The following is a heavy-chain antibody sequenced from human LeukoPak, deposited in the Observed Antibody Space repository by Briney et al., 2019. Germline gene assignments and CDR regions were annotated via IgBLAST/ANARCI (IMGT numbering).Heavy chain of an antibody. J-gene: IGHJ5*02. D-gene: IGHD1-26*01. CDR3: ARNAGSYFEFAP. Sequence: ASVKVSCKTSGYTFSTYGLSWVRQAPGQGLEWMGWISGNSGKTHYAQKFQDRVTLTTDTSSTTAFMELRSLRSDDTTMYYCARNAGSYFEFAPWGQGTLVTVSS. CDR1: GYTFSTYG. CDR2: ISGNSGKT. V-gene: IGHV1-18*01.